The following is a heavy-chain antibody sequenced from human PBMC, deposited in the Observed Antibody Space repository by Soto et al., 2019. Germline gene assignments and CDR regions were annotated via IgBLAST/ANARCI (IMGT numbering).Heavy chain of an antibody. CDR1: GGTFSSYT. D-gene: IGHD2-15*01. J-gene: IGHJ6*04. Sequence: ASVKVSCKASGGTFSSYTISWVRQAPGQGLEWMGRIIPILGIANYAQKFQGRVTITADKSTSTAYMELSSLRSEDTAVYYCARLPVAATSRTIFEDVWGKGTTVTVSS. CDR3: ARLPVAATSRTIFEDV. CDR2: IIPILGIA. V-gene: IGHV1-69*02.